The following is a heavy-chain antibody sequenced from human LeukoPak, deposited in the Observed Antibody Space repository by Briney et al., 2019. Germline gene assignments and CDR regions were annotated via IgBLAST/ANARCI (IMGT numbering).Heavy chain of an antibody. CDR1: GFTFSSYA. D-gene: IGHD6-13*01. CDR2: ISFDGRNR. CDR3: VRPRGIAAAGIFGAFDY. V-gene: IGHV3-30*04. Sequence: PGRSLRLSCAASGFTFSSYAMHWVRQAPGKGLEWVALISFDGRNRYYADSVKGRFTISRDNSKNTLYVQMNSLRAEDTAVYYCVRPRGIAAAGIFGAFDYWGQGILATVSS. J-gene: IGHJ4*02.